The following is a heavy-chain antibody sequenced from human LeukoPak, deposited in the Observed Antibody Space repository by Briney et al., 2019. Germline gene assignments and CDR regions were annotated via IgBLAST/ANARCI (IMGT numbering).Heavy chain of an antibody. CDR1: GGSINSYY. CDR2: IYSSGST. CDR3: ARGGKATVVTM. D-gene: IGHD4-23*01. J-gene: IGHJ4*02. V-gene: IGHV4-4*07. Sequence: SETLSLTCTVSGGSINSYYWSWIRQPAGKGLEWIGRIYSSGSTNYNPSLKSRVSMSVDTSKNQFSLKLNSVAAADTALYYCARGGKATVVTMWGQGILVTVSS.